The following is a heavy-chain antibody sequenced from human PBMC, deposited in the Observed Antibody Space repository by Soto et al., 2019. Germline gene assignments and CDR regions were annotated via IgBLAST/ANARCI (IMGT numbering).Heavy chain of an antibody. Sequence: TLSLTCTVSGGSIGSGDYSWTWIRQPPGKGLEWIGYIYHSGSPYYNPSLKSRVTISVDRSKNQFSLKLSSVTAADTAVYYCAGYYSGSGSYGNWFDPWGQGTLVTVSS. V-gene: IGHV4-30-2*01. D-gene: IGHD3-10*01. CDR3: AGYYSGSGSYGNWFDP. J-gene: IGHJ5*02. CDR1: GGSIGSGDYS. CDR2: IYHSGSP.